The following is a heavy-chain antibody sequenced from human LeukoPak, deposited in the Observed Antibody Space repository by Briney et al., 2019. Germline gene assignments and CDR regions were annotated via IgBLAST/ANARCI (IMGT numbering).Heavy chain of an antibody. J-gene: IGHJ6*03. CDR2: ISSSGSTI. D-gene: IGHD3-3*01. V-gene: IGHV3-48*03. CDR3: ASRLRFLEWPGGYMDV. Sequence: GGSLRLSCAASGFTFSSYEMNWVRQAPGKGLEWVSYISSSGSTIYYADSVKGRFTISRDNAKNSLYLQMNSLRAEDTAVYYCASRLRFLEWPGGYMDVWGKGTTVTVSS. CDR1: GFTFSSYE.